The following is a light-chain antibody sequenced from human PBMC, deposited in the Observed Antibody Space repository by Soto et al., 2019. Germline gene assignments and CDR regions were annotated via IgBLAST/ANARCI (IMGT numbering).Light chain of an antibody. Sequence: EIALTQSPATLSLSPGGSATLSCRASQSVNSNLAWCQQKPGQAPRLLIYDASRRATGIPARFSGTGSGTDFTLTISSLEPEDFAVYYCQHRSNWPAFGGGTKVDIK. CDR2: DAS. CDR1: QSVNSN. CDR3: QHRSNWPA. V-gene: IGKV3-11*01. J-gene: IGKJ4*01.